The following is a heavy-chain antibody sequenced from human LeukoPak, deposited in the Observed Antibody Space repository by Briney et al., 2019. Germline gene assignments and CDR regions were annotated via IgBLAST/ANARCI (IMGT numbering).Heavy chain of an antibody. V-gene: IGHV3-53*01. CDR1: GFTVSSNY. CDR3: ARDPIWYDSSGQLGY. CDR2: IYSGGST. J-gene: IGHJ4*02. D-gene: IGHD3-22*01. Sequence: GGSLRLSCVASGFTVSSNYMSWVRQAPGKGQEWVSVIYSGGSTYYADSVKGRFTISRDNSKNTLYLQMNSLRAEDTAVYYCARDPIWYDSSGQLGYWGQGTLVTFSS.